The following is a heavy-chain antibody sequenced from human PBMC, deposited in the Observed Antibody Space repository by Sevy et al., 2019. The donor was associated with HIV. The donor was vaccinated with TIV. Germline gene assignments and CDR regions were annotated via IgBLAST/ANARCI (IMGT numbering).Heavy chain of an antibody. CDR1: GYTFTGYY. D-gene: IGHD6-13*01. Sequence: ASVKVSCKASGYTFTGYYIHWVRQAPGQGLEWMGGINPHSGGTNYAQKFQGRVTMTRDTSISTAYMELSRLRSDDMAVYYCARDKRAISAAAPDWFDPWGQGTPVTVSS. CDR3: ARDKRAISAAAPDWFDP. CDR2: INPHSGGT. V-gene: IGHV1-2*02. J-gene: IGHJ5*02.